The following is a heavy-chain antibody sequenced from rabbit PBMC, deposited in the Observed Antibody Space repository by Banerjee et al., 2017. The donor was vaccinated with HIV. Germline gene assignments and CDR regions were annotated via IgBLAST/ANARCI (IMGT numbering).Heavy chain of an antibody. D-gene: IGHD2-1*01. CDR1: GFSFTSNYY. CDR2: IYTGSGIT. V-gene: IGHV1S45*01. Sequence: QEQLVESGGDLVKPGASLTLTCTASGFSFTSNYYMCWVRQAPGKGLECIACIYTGSGITYYASWAKGRFTISKTSSTTVTLKMTSLIAADTASYFCARDIYGGDSLFNLWGQGTLVTVS. CDR3: ARDIYGGDSLFNL. J-gene: IGHJ4*01.